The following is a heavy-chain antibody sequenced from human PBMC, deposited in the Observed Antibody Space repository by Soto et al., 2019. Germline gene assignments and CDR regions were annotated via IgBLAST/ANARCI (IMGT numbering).Heavy chain of an antibody. D-gene: IGHD3-22*01. J-gene: IGHJ4*02. CDR2: FHYSGNT. Sequence: PSETLSLTCAVSGGSISRSDYYWGWIRQPPGKGLEWIGSFHYSGNTHYNPSLESRVTISVDTSKNQVSLNLISVTATDTAVYFCARLGYDSSASYDDIDYWGQGTLVTVSS. CDR3: ARLGYDSSASYDDIDY. V-gene: IGHV4-39*01. CDR1: GGSISRSDYY.